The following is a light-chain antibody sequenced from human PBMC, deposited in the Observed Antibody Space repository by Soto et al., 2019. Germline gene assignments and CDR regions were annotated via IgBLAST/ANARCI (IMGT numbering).Light chain of an antibody. CDR1: RSNIGGSS. CDR3: AAWDVSLSGLYV. CDR2: NDN. J-gene: IGLJ1*01. Sequence: VLTQPRSASATPGQRVTISCSGSRSNIGGSSVHWYQQLPGTGPKLLVYNDNQRPSGVPARFSGSRSGTSASLAISGLQSEDEADYYCAAWDVSLSGLYVFGTGTKVTVL. V-gene: IGLV1-44*01.